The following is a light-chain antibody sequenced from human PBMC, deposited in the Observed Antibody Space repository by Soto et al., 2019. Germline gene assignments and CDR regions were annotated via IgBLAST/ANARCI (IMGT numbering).Light chain of an antibody. CDR1: QSVSSSY. J-gene: IGKJ4*01. CDR2: GAS. V-gene: IGKV3-20*01. CDR3: QQYSSSPLT. Sequence: EIVLTQSPGTLSLSPGERATLSCRASQSVSSSYLAWYQQKPGQAPRLLIYGASSRATGLPDRFSGSGSGTDFTLTISRLEPEDFVVYYCQQYSSSPLTFGGGTKVEIK.